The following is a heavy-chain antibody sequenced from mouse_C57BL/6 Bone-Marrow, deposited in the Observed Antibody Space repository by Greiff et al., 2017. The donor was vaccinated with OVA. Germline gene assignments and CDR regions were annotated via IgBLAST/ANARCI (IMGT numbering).Heavy chain of an antibody. CDR1: GYTFTSYW. CDR2: IDPSDSYT. Sequence: QVQLQQPGAELVMPGASVKLSCKASGYTFTSYWMHWVKQRPGQGLEWIGEIDPSDSYTNYNQKFKGKSTLTVDQSSSTAYMQLSSLTSEDSAVYYCAREGGYDGYYFDYWGQGTTLTVSS. V-gene: IGHV1-69*01. J-gene: IGHJ2*01. D-gene: IGHD2-2*01. CDR3: AREGGYDGYYFDY.